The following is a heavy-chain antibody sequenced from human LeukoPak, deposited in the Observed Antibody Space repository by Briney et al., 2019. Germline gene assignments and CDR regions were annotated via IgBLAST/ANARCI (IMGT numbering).Heavy chain of an antibody. D-gene: IGHD1-26*01. V-gene: IGHV1-46*01. CDR2: INPSGGST. CDR1: GYTFTSYY. CDR3: ARDQVGATRAFDI. Sequence: ASVKVSCKASGYTFTSYYMHWVRQAPGQGLEWMGIINPSGGSTSYAQKFQGRVTMTRDMSTSTVYMELSSLRSEDTAVYYCARDQVGATRAFDIWGQGTMVTVSS. J-gene: IGHJ3*02.